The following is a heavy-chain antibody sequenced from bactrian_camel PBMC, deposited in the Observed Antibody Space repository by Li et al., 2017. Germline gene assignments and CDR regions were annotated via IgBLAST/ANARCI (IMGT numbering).Heavy chain of an antibody. CDR2: ISPGGGAT. CDR1: AFTYR. J-gene: IGHJ4*01. Sequence: HVQLVESGGGSVQAGMSLRLSCAASAFTYRMGWFRQALGKGREAVASISPGGGATFYADSAKGRFTISQDNAKSTVYLQMTSLKPEDTAIYYCAVDEGFDYSDYGCSAMTDFQHWGQGTQVTVS. D-gene: IGHD4*01. CDR3: AVDEGFDYSDYGCSAMTDFQH. V-gene: IGHV3S63*01.